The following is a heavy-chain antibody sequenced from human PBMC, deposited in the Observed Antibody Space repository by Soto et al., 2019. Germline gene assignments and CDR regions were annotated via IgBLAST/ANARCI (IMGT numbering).Heavy chain of an antibody. Sequence: QVQLQQSGPGLVKPSQTLSLTCNVSGDSVNSGRYYWHWIRQLPGKGLERIGYLFYSGTTYYNPSLMSRVTISLATSKNDLSLKLTFVTVADTAVDFCARGWLRVTGTYDSWGQGTLVTVS. V-gene: IGHV4-31*03. D-gene: IGHD1-1*01. CDR2: LFYSGTT. J-gene: IGHJ4*02. CDR3: ARGWLRVTGTYDS. CDR1: GDSVNSGRYY.